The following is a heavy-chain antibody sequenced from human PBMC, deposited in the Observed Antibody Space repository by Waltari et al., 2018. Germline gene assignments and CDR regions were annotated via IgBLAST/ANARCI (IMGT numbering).Heavy chain of an antibody. J-gene: IGHJ3*02. Sequence: EVQLVESGGGLVQPGGSMTCACAAMGFTFSCYRMTWFRQDPGKGLEWVSYISGDSGSIHYADSVKGRITVSRDNAKNSLYLQMSSLTAEDTAVFYCARDRDWAFDIWGQGTMVTVSS. CDR3: ARDRDWAFDI. V-gene: IGHV3-48*04. CDR2: ISGDSGSI. CDR1: GFTFSCYR. D-gene: IGHD2-21*01.